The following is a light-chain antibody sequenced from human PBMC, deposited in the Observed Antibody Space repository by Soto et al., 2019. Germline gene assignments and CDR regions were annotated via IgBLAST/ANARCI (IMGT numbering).Light chain of an antibody. CDR2: GNS. CDR1: SSNIGAGYD. V-gene: IGLV1-40*01. Sequence: QSVLTQPLSVSGAPGQRVPISCTGSSSNIGAGYDVHWYQQLPGTAPKLLIYGNSNRPSGVPDRFSGSKSGTSASLAITGLQAEDEADYYCQSYDSSLNGFYVFGTGTKVTVL. J-gene: IGLJ1*01. CDR3: QSYDSSLNGFYV.